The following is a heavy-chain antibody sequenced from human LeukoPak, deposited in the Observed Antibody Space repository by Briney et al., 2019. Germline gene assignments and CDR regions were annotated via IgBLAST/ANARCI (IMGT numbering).Heavy chain of an antibody. Sequence: PSETLSLTCTVSGGSISSYYWSWIRQPPGKGLEWIGYIYYSGSTNYNPSLKSRVTISVDTSKNQFSLKLSSVTAADTAVYYCARHRSDCSGGSCYSGAYYYYMDVWGKGTTVTVSS. J-gene: IGHJ6*03. CDR3: ARHRSDCSGGSCYSGAYYYYMDV. V-gene: IGHV4-59*01. CDR2: IYYSGST. D-gene: IGHD2-15*01. CDR1: GGSISSYY.